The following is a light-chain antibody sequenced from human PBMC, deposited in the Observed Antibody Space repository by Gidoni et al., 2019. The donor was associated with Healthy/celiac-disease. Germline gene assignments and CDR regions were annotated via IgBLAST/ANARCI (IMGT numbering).Light chain of an antibody. CDR2: DAS. V-gene: IGKV3-11*01. CDR3: QQRSYWPPALT. J-gene: IGKJ4*01. CDR1: QSVSIH. Sequence: ELVLTQSPAPLSWSPGERATLPCRASQSVSIHLAWYQQKPGQAPRLIIYDASTRATGIPARFRGSGSGTGFTLTISSLEPEAFAVYYCQQRSYWPPALTFGGGTKVEIK.